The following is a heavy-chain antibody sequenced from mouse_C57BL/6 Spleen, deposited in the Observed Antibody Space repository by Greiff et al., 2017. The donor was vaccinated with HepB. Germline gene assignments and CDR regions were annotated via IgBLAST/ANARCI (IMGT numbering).Heavy chain of an antibody. V-gene: IGHV1-18*01. CDR3: ARGDYHGSSYGYFDV. Sequence: EVQLQESGPELVKPGASVKIPCKASGYTFTDYNMDWVKQSHGKSLEWIGDINPNNGGTIYNQKFKGKATLTVDKSSSTAYMELRSLTSEDTAVYYCARGDYHGSSYGYFDVWGTGTTVTVSS. CDR1: GYTFTDYN. D-gene: IGHD1-1*01. J-gene: IGHJ1*03. CDR2: INPNNGGT.